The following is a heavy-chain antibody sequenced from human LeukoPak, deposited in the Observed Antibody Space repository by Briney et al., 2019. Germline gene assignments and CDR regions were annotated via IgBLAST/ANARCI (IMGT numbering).Heavy chain of an antibody. V-gene: IGHV3-53*01. D-gene: IGHD3-16*02. J-gene: IGHJ4*02. Sequence: GGSLRLSCAASGFTVSSNYMSWVRQAPGKGLEWVSVIYSGGSTYNADSVKGRFTISRDNSKNTLYLQMNSLRAEDTAVYYCARERYDYVWGSYRQYYFDYWGQGTLVTVSS. CDR3: ARERYDYVWGSYRQYYFDY. CDR1: GFTVSSNY. CDR2: IYSGGST.